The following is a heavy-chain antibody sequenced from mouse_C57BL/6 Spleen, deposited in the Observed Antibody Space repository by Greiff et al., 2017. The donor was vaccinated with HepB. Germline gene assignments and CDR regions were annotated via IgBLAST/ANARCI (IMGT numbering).Heavy chain of an antibody. D-gene: IGHD1-1*01. V-gene: IGHV10-3*01. CDR3: VREAGRYYPYYTMEY. CDR1: GFTFNTYA. J-gene: IGHJ4*01. Sequence: EVQLVESGGGLVQPKGSLKLSCAASGFTFNTYAMHWVRQAPGKGLEWVARIRSKSSNYAKYYADSVKDRFTISRDDSQSMLYLQMNNLKTEDTAKNYWVREAGRYYPYYTMEYWSQGTTVTVSS. CDR2: IRSKSSNYAK.